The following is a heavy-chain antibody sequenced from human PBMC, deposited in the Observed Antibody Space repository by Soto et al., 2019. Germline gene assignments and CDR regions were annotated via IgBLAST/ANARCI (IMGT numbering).Heavy chain of an antibody. Sequence: GGSLRLSCAASGFTFTSYSMNWVRQAPGKGLEWVSYISSSSSTIYYADSVKGRFTISRDNAKNSLYLQMNSLRAEDTAVYYYARGSDFCRYWGQGTLVTVSS. J-gene: IGHJ4*02. D-gene: IGHD3-3*01. CDR2: ISSSSSTI. CDR3: ARGSDFCRY. V-gene: IGHV3-48*01. CDR1: GFTFTSYS.